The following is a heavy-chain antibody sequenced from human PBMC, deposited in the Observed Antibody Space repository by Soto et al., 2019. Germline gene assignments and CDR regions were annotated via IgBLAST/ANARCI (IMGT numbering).Heavy chain of an antibody. Sequence: SEIWCFTLAVYDASLSAYYWAWIRKPPGKGLEWIGEINPDGATNYTPSLRGRVTISIDTSRNQFSLKLSSVTAADTAVYYCARVQRSDSVFDYWGQGALVTVSS. CDR2: INPDGAT. CDR1: DASLSAYY. J-gene: IGHJ4*02. V-gene: IGHV4-34*01. CDR3: ARVQRSDSVFDY.